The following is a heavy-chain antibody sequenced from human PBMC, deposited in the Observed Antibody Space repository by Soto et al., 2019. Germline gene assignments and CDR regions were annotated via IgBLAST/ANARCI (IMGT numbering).Heavy chain of an antibody. Sequence: GGSLRLSCAASGGTCISYAMSWVRQATGKGLEWVSAISGSGGSTYYADSVKGRFTISRDNSKNTLYLQMNSLRAEDTAVYYCAKPLNRVVVAATPVALDPWGQGTLVTVSS. D-gene: IGHD2-15*01. CDR2: ISGSGGST. CDR3: AKPLNRVVVAATPVALDP. CDR1: GGTCISYA. J-gene: IGHJ5*02. V-gene: IGHV3-23*01.